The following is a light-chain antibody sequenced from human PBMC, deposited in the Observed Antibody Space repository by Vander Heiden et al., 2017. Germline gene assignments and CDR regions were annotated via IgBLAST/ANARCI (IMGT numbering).Light chain of an antibody. CDR3: QSYDSSLSSVI. CDR2: GNT. Sequence: HSVLTQPPSVSGAPGQRVTLSCARSSSNIGAGYDVHWYQHLPGTAPQLLILGNTDRPSGVPDRFSGSKSGTSASLAITGLQAEDEADYYCQSYDSSLSSVIFGGGTKLTVL. CDR1: SSNIGAGYD. V-gene: IGLV1-40*01. J-gene: IGLJ2*01.